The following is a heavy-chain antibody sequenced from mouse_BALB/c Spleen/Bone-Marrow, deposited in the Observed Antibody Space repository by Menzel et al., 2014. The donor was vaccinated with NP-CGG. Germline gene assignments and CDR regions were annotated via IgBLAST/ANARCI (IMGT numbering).Heavy chain of an antibody. CDR1: DYTFTNYG. J-gene: IGHJ2*01. CDR2: INPSDGRT. V-gene: IGHV1S81*02. Sequence: QVQLQQSGAELVKPGDSLKLSCKSYDYTFTNYGMHWVRQTPGQSLEWIGDINPSDGRTNYNEKFKRKVTLTVDKSSSKTNMQLSSLTAEDSAVYYCARGFDYWGQGTTHTVSS. CDR3: ARGFDY.